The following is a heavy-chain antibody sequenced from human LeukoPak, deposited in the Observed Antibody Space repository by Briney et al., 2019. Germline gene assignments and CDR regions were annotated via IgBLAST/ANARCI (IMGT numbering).Heavy chain of an antibody. CDR1: GYTLTELS. J-gene: IGHJ5*02. Sequence: GASVKVSCKVSGYTLTELSMHWVRQAPGKGLEWMGGFDPEDGETIYAQKFQGRVTMTEDTSTDTAYMELSSLRSEDTAVYYCATILGYCSSTSCYGRANWFDPWGQGTLVTVSS. CDR3: ATILGYCSSTSCYGRANWFDP. D-gene: IGHD2-2*01. V-gene: IGHV1-24*01. CDR2: FDPEDGET.